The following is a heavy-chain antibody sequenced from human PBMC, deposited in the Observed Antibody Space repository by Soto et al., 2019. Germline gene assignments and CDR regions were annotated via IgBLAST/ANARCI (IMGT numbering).Heavy chain of an antibody. CDR3: ARELATYYYDSSPLGP. Sequence: GSSVQVSCKASGGTFSSYAISWVRQAPGQGLEWMGGIIPIFGTANYAQKFQGRVTITADESTSTAYMELSSLRSDDTAVYYCARELATYYYDSSPLGPWGQGTLVTVAS. V-gene: IGHV1-69*13. J-gene: IGHJ5*02. CDR1: GGTFSSYA. CDR2: IIPIFGTA. D-gene: IGHD3-22*01.